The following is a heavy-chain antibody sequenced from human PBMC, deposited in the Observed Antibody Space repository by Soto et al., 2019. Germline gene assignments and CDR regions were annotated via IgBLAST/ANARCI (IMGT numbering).Heavy chain of an antibody. Sequence: ASVKVSCKASGYTFTDFYMHWVRQAPGQGLEWMGWINPNSGGTNYAQKFQGRVTMTRVTSSSTAYMELTRLRSDDTAVYYCARVGHCSSTSCYPFDFWGQGTLVTV. CDR1: GYTFTDFY. CDR3: ARVGHCSSTSCYPFDF. V-gene: IGHV1-2*02. D-gene: IGHD2-2*01. CDR2: INPNSGGT. J-gene: IGHJ4*02.